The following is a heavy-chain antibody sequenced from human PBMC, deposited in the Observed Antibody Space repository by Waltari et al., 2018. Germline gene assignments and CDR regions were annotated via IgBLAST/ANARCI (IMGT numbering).Heavy chain of an antibody. D-gene: IGHD3-16*01. V-gene: IGHV4-38-2*01. CDR1: GYSISSGYY. CDR3: ARHVYTTLDY. Sequence: QVQLQESGPGLVKPSETLSLPCAVSGYSISSGYYWGWIRPPPGKGLEWIGNIYHSGSTYYNPSLKSRVTISVDTSKNQFSLKLSSVTAADTAVYYCARHVYTTLDYWGQGTLVTVSS. J-gene: IGHJ4*02. CDR2: IYHSGST.